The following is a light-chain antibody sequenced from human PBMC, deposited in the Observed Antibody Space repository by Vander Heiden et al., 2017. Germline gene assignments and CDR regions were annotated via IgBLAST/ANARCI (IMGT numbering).Light chain of an antibody. CDR1: QSLPQGDGKTY. Sequence: DAVMTQSPLSLPVTRGQPASIASKSSQSLPQGDGKTYLNWFHQRPGQSPRRLIYKVSNRDCGVPDRFSGSRSGTDFTLTISRVEAEDVGVYYCMQGTNWPYTFGQGTKLEI. CDR2: KVS. V-gene: IGKV2-30*02. CDR3: MQGTNWPYT. J-gene: IGKJ2*01.